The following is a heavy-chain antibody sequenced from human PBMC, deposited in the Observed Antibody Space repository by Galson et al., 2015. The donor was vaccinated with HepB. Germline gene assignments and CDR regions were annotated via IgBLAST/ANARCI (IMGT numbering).Heavy chain of an antibody. D-gene: IGHD6-19*01. CDR1: GYKFTDNG. V-gene: IGHV1-18*04. J-gene: IGHJ5*02. Sequence: SVKVSCKASGYKFTDNGISWVRQAPGQGLEWLGRISTNSGDTKYIQRLQGRVTMTRDTSTSTAYMELRRLRPDDTAVYYCARDKGTVAGYIGLWGQGTLVTVSS. CDR3: ARDKGTVAGYIGL. CDR2: ISTNSGDT.